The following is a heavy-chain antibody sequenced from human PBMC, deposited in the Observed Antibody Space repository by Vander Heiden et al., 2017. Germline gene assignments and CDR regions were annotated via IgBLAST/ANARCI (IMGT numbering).Heavy chain of an antibody. D-gene: IGHD5-12*01. V-gene: IGHV3-48*02. CDR2: ISSSSSTI. Sequence: EVQLVESGGGLVPPGGSLRPSCAASGFTFSTHSMNWVRQAPGKGLEWVSYISSSSSTIYYADSVKGRFTISRDNAKNSLYLQMNSLRDEDTAVYYCARGPDIVATRKGGVIDYWGQGPLVTVSS. J-gene: IGHJ4*02. CDR1: GFTFSTHS. CDR3: ARGPDIVATRKGGVIDY.